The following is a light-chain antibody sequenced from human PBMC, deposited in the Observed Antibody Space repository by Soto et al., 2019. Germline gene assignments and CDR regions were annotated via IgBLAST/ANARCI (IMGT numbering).Light chain of an antibody. V-gene: IGKV3-15*01. CDR1: QHVSNN. Sequence: ETVMTQSPATLSVSPGERATLSCRASQHVSNNLAWYQQRPGQPPRLLNYGASTRATGIPSRFSGSGSGTEFTLTISSLQSEDFALYFCQQYNDWPPLTFGQGTRLEVK. J-gene: IGKJ5*01. CDR2: GAS. CDR3: QQYNDWPPLT.